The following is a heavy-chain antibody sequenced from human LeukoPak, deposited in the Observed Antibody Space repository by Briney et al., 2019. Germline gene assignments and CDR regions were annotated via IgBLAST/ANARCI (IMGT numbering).Heavy chain of an antibody. CDR3: AKDGTSSWFGEAT. CDR2: ISTDGSHK. Sequence: PGRSLRLSCAASGFTFSDYGMQWVRQAPGKGLEWVALISTDGSHKDYADSVKGRFTLSRDNSKSTLYLQMNSLRVEDTAVYYCAKDGTSSWFGEATWGQGTLVTVSS. J-gene: IGHJ5*02. CDR1: GFTFSDYG. V-gene: IGHV3-30*18. D-gene: IGHD6-13*01.